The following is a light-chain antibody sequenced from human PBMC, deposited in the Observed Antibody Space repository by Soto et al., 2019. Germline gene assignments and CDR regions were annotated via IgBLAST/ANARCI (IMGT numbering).Light chain of an antibody. Sequence: QSALTQPASVSGSPGQSITISCTGTSGDVGGYNYVSWYQQYPGKSPKLIIYEVSNRPSGVSNRFSGSKSGNTASLTISGLQAEDETDYYCTSWTSSSTVAFGGGTKLTVL. CDR3: TSWTSSSTVA. CDR1: SGDVGGYNY. J-gene: IGLJ2*01. CDR2: EVS. V-gene: IGLV2-14*01.